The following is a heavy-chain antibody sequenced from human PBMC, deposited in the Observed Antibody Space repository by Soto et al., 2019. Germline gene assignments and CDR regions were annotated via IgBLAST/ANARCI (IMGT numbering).Heavy chain of an antibody. CDR1: GYYISSSNW. CDR3: VRKTDGYNTFDD. J-gene: IGHJ4*02. V-gene: IGHV4-28*01. D-gene: IGHD5-12*01. CDR2: KHYSGTT. Sequence: QVQLQESGPGLVKPSDALSLSCVVSGYYISSSNWWGWMRQPPGKGLEWIGYKHYSGTTHLKPSLKSRVTMSVDTSKNQFSLKLSSVTAVDTAVYYCVRKTDGYNTFDDWGQGTPVTVSS.